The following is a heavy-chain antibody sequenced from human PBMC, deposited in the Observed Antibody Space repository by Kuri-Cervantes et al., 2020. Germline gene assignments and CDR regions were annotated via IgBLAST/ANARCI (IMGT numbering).Heavy chain of an antibody. D-gene: IGHD3/OR15-3a*01. CDR3: ARDKGDFWT. J-gene: IGHJ4*02. CDR1: GGSISSSSYY. CDR2: IYYSGST. Sequence: SETLSLTCTVSGGSISSSSYYWGWIRQPPGKGLEWIGSIYYSGSTYYNPPLKSRVTISVDTSKNQFSLKLSSVTAADTAVYYCARDKGDFWTWGQGTLVTVSS. V-gene: IGHV4-39*07.